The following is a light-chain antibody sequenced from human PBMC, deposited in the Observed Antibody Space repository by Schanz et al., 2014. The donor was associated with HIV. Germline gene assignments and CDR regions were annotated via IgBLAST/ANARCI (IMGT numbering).Light chain of an antibody. J-gene: IGLJ3*02. Sequence: QSALTQPASVSGSPGQSITISCTGTTGDIGSYDLVSWYQQHPGQAPKLIIYEVTKRPSGVPARFSGSKSDNTASLTVSGLQADDEADYYCGSYGGSDNMVFGGGTKLTVL. CDR1: TGDIGSYDL. CDR3: GSYGGSDNMV. CDR2: EVT. V-gene: IGLV2-23*02.